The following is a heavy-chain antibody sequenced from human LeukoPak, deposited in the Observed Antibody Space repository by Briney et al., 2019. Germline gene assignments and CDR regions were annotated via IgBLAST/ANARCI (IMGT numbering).Heavy chain of an antibody. Sequence: PGGSLRLSCAASGFTFSSYAMHWVRQAPGKGLEGVAVISYDGSNKYYADTVKGRFTIPRDNAKNSLYLQMNSLRGEDTAVYYCASEVGAPRKRVCYWGQGTLVTVSS. D-gene: IGHD1-26*01. CDR3: ASEVGAPRKRVCY. CDR1: GFTFSSYA. CDR2: ISYDGSNK. V-gene: IGHV3-30-3*01. J-gene: IGHJ4*02.